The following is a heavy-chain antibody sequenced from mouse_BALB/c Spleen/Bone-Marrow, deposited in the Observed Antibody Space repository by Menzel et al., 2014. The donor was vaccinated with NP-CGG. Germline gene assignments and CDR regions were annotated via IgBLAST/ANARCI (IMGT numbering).Heavy chain of an antibody. CDR2: IRNKANSYTT. CDR1: GFTFTDYY. V-gene: IGHV7-3*02. D-gene: IGHD2-2*01. CDR3: ARYGYDYFDY. J-gene: IGHJ2*01. Sequence: EVKLVESGGGLVQPGGSLRLSCATSGFTFTDYYMSWVRQPPGKALEWLGFIRNKANSYTTEYSASVKGRFTISRDNSQSILYLQMNTLRAEDSATYYCARYGYDYFDYWGQGTTLTVSS.